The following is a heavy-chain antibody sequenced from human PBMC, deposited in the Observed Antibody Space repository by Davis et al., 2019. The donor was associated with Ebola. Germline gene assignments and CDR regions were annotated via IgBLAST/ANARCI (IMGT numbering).Heavy chain of an antibody. V-gene: IGHV2-5*02. D-gene: IGHD3-22*01. CDR3: ARIKYYDSSGYSSTSFDY. CDR2: IYWDDDT. J-gene: IGHJ4*02. Sequence: SGPTLVKPTQSLTLTCTFSGFSLSTTAVGVGWIRQPPGKALEWLATIYWDDDTRHSPSLKNRLTITKDTSKNQVVLTMTNVDPVDTATYYCARIKYYDSSGYSSTSFDYWGQGTLVTVSS. CDR1: GFSLSTTAVG.